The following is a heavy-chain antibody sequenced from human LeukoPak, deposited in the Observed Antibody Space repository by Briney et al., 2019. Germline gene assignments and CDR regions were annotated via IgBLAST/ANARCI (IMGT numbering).Heavy chain of an antibody. V-gene: IGHV1-46*01. Sequence: ASVKVSCKASGYSFTSSYIHWVRQAPGQGLEWMGIINPSGGSTSYAQKFQGRVTMTRDTSTSTVYMELSSLRSEDTAVYYCARDADARYYDFWSGYYYIGDYWGQGTLVTVSS. CDR2: INPSGGST. D-gene: IGHD3-3*01. J-gene: IGHJ4*02. CDR1: GYSFTSSY. CDR3: ARDADARYYDFWSGYYYIGDY.